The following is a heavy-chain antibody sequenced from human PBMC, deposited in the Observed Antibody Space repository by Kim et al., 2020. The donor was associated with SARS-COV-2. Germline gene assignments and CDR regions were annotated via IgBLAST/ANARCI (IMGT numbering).Heavy chain of an antibody. V-gene: IGHV4-61*02. CDR2: IYTSGST. CDR3: ARDFGLTMVRGVIIDAFDI. D-gene: IGHD3-10*01. CDR1: GGSISSGSYY. Sequence: SETLSLTCTVSGGSISSGSYYWSWIRQPAGKGLEWIGRIYTSGSTNYNPSLKSRVTISVDTSKNQFSLKLSSVTAADTAVYYCARDFGLTMVRGVIIDAFDIWGQGTMVTVSS. J-gene: IGHJ3*02.